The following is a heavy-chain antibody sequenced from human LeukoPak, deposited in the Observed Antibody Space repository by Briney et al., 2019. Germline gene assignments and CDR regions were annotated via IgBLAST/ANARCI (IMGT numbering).Heavy chain of an antibody. CDR1: GGSISSYY. J-gene: IGHJ6*02. Sequence: NSAETLSLTCTVSGGSISSYYWSWIRQPPGKGLEGMGYIYYSGSTNYNPSLKSRVTISVDTSKNQSSLKLSSATAADTAVYYRARQGGRWQYGMEVRGPGTKVNVSS. CDR3: ARQGGRWQYGMEV. D-gene: IGHD5-24*01. CDR2: IYYSGST. V-gene: IGHV4-59*08.